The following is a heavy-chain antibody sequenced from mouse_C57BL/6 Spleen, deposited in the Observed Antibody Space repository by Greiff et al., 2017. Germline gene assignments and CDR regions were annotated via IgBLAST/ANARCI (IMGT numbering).Heavy chain of an antibody. CDR3: ARYFLITTVVATRVFDY. CDR2: IDPANGNT. V-gene: IGHV14-3*01. Sequence: VQLKQSVAELVRPGASVKLSCTASGFNIKNTYMHWVKQRPEQGLEWIGRIDPANGNTKYAPKFQGKATITADTSSNTAYLQLSSLTSEDTAIYYCARYFLITTVVATRVFDYWGQGTTLTVSS. CDR1: GFNIKNTY. D-gene: IGHD1-1*01. J-gene: IGHJ2*01.